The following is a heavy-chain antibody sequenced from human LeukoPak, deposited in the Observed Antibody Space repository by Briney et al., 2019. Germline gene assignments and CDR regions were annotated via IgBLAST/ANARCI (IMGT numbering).Heavy chain of an antibody. CDR1: GFTFSDYY. V-gene: IGHV3-11*04. CDR3: ARGGSSWVNGSVFDY. J-gene: IGHJ4*02. CDR2: ISSSGDTI. D-gene: IGHD5-24*01. Sequence: GGSLRLPCAASGFTFSDYYMSWIRQAPGKGLEWISYISSSGDTIFYADPVKGRFTISRDNAKNSLYLQMNSLRAEDTAVYYCARGGSSWVNGSVFDYWGQGTLVTVSS.